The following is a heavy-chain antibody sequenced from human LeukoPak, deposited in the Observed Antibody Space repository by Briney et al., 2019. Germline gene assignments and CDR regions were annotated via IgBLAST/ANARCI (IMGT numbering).Heavy chain of an antibody. CDR2: INPSGGTT. V-gene: IGHV1-46*01. CDR1: GYTFTSYY. D-gene: IGHD6-19*01. Sequence: ASAKVSCKASGYTFTSYYMHWVRQAPGQGLEWMGIINPSGGTTSYAQKFQGRVTMTRDTSTSTVYMELSSLRSDDTAVYYCARNKFGQWPYGYWGQGTLVTVSS. J-gene: IGHJ4*02. CDR3: ARNKFGQWPYGY.